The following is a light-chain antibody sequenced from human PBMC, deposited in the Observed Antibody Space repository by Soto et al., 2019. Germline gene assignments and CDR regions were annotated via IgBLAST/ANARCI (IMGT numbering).Light chain of an antibody. CDR3: QQLNSYPRFT. CDR2: AAS. CDR1: QSVSSG. V-gene: IGKV3-15*01. J-gene: IGKJ3*01. Sequence: EIVMTQSPATLSVSPGERATLSCRAGQSVSSGLAWYQQKPGQTPRLLIYAASTRATGIPARFSGSGSGTEFTLTISSLQSEDFAVYYCQQLNSYPRFTFGPGTKVDIK.